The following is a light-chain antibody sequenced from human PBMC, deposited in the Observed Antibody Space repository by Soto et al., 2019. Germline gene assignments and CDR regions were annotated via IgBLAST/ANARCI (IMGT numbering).Light chain of an antibody. CDR3: TSYTPIVTRGSV. CDR1: SSDIGGYNS. J-gene: IGLJ1*01. CDR2: EVT. Sequence: QSALTQPASVSGSPGQSITISCTGTSSDIGGYNSVSWYQQHPGRAPRLIIYEVTNRPSGVSNRFSASKSGNTASLTISGLQAEDEADYYCTSYTPIVTRGSVFGTGTKLTVL. V-gene: IGLV2-14*01.